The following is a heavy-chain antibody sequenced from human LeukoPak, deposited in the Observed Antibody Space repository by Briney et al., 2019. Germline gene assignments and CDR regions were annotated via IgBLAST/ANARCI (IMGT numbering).Heavy chain of an antibody. V-gene: IGHV1-8*01. CDR1: VYTFTDYE. Sequence: GASVTVSCKASVYTFTDYEINWVRQARGQGLEWMGWTNPSSRNRAYAPKFEGRVTMTTDTSTSTAYMELRSLTSEDTAVYYCARNPSRSDTYFDLWGQGTLVTVSS. CDR3: ARNPSRSDTYFDL. CDR2: TNPSSRNR. J-gene: IGHJ4*02. D-gene: IGHD5-18*01.